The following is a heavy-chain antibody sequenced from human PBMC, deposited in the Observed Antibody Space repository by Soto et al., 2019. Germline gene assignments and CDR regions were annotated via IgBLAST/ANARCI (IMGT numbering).Heavy chain of an antibody. D-gene: IGHD3-10*01. V-gene: IGHV3-15*01. CDR2: IKSKTDGGTT. CDR1: GFTFSNAW. J-gene: IGHJ6*02. Sequence: PGGSLRLSCAASGFTFSNAWMSWVRQAPGKGLEWVGRIKSKTDGGTTDYAAPVKGRFTISRDDSKNTLYLQMNSLKTEDTAVYYCTTPRFSYGSGGLYYYYYGMDVWGQGTTVTVS. CDR3: TTPRFSYGSGGLYYYYYGMDV.